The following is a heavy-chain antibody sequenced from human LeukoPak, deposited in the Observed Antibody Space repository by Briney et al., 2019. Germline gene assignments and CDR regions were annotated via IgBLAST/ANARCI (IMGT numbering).Heavy chain of an antibody. V-gene: IGHV4-30-4*08. CDR1: GGSISSGDYY. D-gene: IGHD3-22*01. CDR2: IYYSGST. CDR3: AREGPYYYDSSGLDY. J-gene: IGHJ4*02. Sequence: SETLSLTCTVSGGSISSGDYYWSRIRQPPGKGLEWIGYIYYSGSTYYNPSLKSRVTISVDTSKNQFSLKLSSVTAADTAVYYCAREGPYYYDSSGLDYWGQGTLVTVSS.